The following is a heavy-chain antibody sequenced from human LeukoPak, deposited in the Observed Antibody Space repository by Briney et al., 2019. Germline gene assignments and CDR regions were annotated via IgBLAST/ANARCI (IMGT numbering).Heavy chain of an antibody. V-gene: IGHV4-59*08. D-gene: IGHD3-22*01. Sequence: SETLSLTCTVSGGYISTYYWTWIRQPPGKGLEWIGYIYYSGSTNYNPSLKSRVTISVDTSKNQFSLKLSSVTAADTAVYYCASRRRYYDSTSDYYYYGMDVWGQGTTVTVSS. CDR3: ASRRRYYDSTSDYYYYGMDV. CDR2: IYYSGST. J-gene: IGHJ6*02. CDR1: GGYISTYY.